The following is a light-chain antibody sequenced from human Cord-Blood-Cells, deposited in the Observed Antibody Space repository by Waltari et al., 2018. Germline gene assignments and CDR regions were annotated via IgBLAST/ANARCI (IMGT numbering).Light chain of an antibody. CDR1: QGISSW. V-gene: IGKV1-12*01. CDR2: AAS. Sequence: DIQLTQLPTSVSASVGDRVPITCRASQGISSWLAWYQQKPGKATKPLIFAASRLQRGVPSRFSGSEAGTDFTHTCSSLQPEDFATYCCQQANSFPPWTFGQGTNVEIK. J-gene: IGKJ1*01. CDR3: QQANSFPPWT.